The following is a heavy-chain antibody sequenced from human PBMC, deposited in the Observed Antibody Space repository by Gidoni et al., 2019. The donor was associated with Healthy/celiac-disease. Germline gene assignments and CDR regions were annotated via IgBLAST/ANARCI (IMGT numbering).Heavy chain of an antibody. CDR1: GGSFSGYY. J-gene: IGHJ3*02. CDR3: ARGLYCSGGSCYSRGAFDI. V-gene: IGHV4-34*01. D-gene: IGHD2-15*01. Sequence: QVQLQQWGAGLLKPSETLSLTCAVYGGSFSGYYWSWIRQPPGKGLEWIGEINHSGSTNYNPSLKSRVTISVDTSKNQFSLKLSSVTAADTAVYYCARGLYCSGGSCYSRGAFDIWGQGTMVTVSS. CDR2: INHSGST.